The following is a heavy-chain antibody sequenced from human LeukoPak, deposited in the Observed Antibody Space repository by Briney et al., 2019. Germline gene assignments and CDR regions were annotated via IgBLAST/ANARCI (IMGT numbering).Heavy chain of an antibody. CDR1: GGSISSDY. CDR3: ARDVSIRDYYYGMDV. V-gene: IGHV4-59*01. D-gene: IGHD3-10*01. CDR2: IYYSGST. J-gene: IGHJ6*02. Sequence: PSETLSLTCTVSGGSISSDYWSWIRQPPGKGLEWIGYIYYSGSTGYNPSLKSRVTISVDTSKSQFSLRLSSVTAADTAMYYCARDVSIRDYYYGMDVWGQGTTVTVSS.